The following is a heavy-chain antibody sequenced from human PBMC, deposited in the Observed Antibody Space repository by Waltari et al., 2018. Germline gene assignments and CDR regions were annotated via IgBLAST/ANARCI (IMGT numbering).Heavy chain of an antibody. J-gene: IGHJ6*02. D-gene: IGHD3-22*01. CDR1: EFTLRSYA. Sequence: QVQLGESGGGVVQPGRSLILSCAAAEFTLRSYAMHWVRQAPGKGLEWVAVISYNERNIYYVDSVKGRFIISRDNSRKMLYLQMNSLRTEDTAVYYCARDYCDRTNCHGMDVWGQGTTVTVSS. CDR3: ARDYCDRTNCHGMDV. CDR2: ISYNERNI. V-gene: IGHV3-30*04.